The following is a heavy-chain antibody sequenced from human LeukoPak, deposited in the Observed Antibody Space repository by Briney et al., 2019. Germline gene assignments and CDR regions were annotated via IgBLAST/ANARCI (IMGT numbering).Heavy chain of an antibody. CDR3: ASSGSLRISVH. J-gene: IGHJ4*02. CDR1: GGSISSYY. D-gene: IGHD3-10*01. Sequence: SETLSLTCTVSGGSISSYYWSWIRQPPGKGLEWIGEINHSGSTNYNPSLKSRVTISVDTSKNQFSLKLSSVTAADTAVYYCASSGSLRISVHWGQGTLVTVSS. CDR2: INHSGST. V-gene: IGHV4-34*01.